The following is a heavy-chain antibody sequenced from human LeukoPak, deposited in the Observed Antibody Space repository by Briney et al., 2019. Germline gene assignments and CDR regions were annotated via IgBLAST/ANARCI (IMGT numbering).Heavy chain of an antibody. D-gene: IGHD6-6*01. V-gene: IGHV1-46*01. J-gene: IGHJ6*03. CDR2: INPSGGST. Sequence: VASVKVSCKASGYTFTSYHMHWVRQAPGQGLEWMGIINPSGGSTSYAQKLQGRVTMTRDTSTSTVYMELSSLRSEDTAVYYCAGDGSSSSPGADYYYYMDVWGKGTTVTVSS. CDR3: AGDGSSSSPGADYYYYMDV. CDR1: GYTFTSYH.